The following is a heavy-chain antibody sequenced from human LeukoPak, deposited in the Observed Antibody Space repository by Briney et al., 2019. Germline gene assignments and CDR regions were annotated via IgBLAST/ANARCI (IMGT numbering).Heavy chain of an antibody. CDR3: ATRGSCGPENYYYYYYMDV. J-gene: IGHJ6*03. Sequence: GGSLRLSCAASGLTFSSYAMSWVRQAPGKGLEWVSAISGSGGSTYYADSVKGRFTISRDNSKNTLYLQMNSLRAEDTAVYYCATRGSCGPENYYYYYYMDVWGKGTTVTVSS. V-gene: IGHV3-23*01. CDR1: GLTFSSYA. CDR2: ISGSGGST. D-gene: IGHD5-12*01.